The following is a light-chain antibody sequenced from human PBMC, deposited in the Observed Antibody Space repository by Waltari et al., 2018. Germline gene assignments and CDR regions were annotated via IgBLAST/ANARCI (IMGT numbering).Light chain of an antibody. CDR2: EVR. V-gene: IGLV2-14*01. J-gene: IGLJ3*02. CDR3: SSYTSSSIPYWV. Sequence: QSALTQPASVSGSPGQSLTIPCPGTSSDVGGSNYVSCYQQHPGNAPKLLIYEVRKRPSGVSNRFSGSKSGNTASLTISGLQAEDEADYYCSSYTSSSIPYWVFGGGTKLTVL. CDR1: SSDVGGSNY.